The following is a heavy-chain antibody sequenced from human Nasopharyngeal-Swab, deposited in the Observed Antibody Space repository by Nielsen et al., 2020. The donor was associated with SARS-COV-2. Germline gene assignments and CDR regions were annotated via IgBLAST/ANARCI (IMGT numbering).Heavy chain of an antibody. CDR2: INHSGST. V-gene: IGHV4-34*01. J-gene: IGHJ6*02. CDR1: GGSFSGYY. CDR3: ARGGVVVGYYGMDV. Sequence: SETLSLTCAVYGGSFSGYYWSWIRQPPGKGLEWIGEINHSGSTNYNPSLKSRVTISVDTSKNQFSLKLSSVTAADTAAYYCARGGVVVGYYGMDVWGQGTTVTVSS. D-gene: IGHD2-2*01.